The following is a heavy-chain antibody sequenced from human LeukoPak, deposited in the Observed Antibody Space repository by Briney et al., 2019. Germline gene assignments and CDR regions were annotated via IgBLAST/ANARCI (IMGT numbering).Heavy chain of an antibody. CDR1: GFTFSSYG. CDR3: ARGSEGYCSGGGCYYGMDV. Sequence: GRSLRLSCAASGFTFSSYGMHWVRQAPGKGLEWVSYISSSSSYIYYADSVKGRFTISRDNAENSLYLQMNSLRAEDTAVYYCARGSEGYCSGGGCYYGMDVWGQGTTVTVSS. CDR2: ISSSSSYI. J-gene: IGHJ6*01. V-gene: IGHV3-21*01. D-gene: IGHD2-15*01.